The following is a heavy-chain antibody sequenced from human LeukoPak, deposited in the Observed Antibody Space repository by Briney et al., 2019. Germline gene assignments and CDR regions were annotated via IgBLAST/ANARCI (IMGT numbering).Heavy chain of an antibody. D-gene: IGHD2-15*01. V-gene: IGHV1-2*02. CDR2: VNPNSGDT. J-gene: IGHJ4*02. CDR3: AREGYCSGGSCYPDY. CDR1: GYTFTGYY. Sequence: ASVKVSCKASGYTFTGYYLHWVRQAPGQGLEWMGCVNPNSGDTNYAQKLQGRVTMTTDTSTSTAYMELRSLRSDDTAVYYCAREGYCSGGSCYPDYWGQGTLVTVSS.